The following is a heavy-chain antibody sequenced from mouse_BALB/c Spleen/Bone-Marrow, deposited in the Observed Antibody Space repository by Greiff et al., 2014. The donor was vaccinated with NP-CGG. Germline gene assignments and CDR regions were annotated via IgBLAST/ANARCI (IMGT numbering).Heavy chain of an antibody. CDR2: ISTYSGNT. D-gene: IGHD1-1*01. CDR1: GYTFTDYA. V-gene: IGHV1-67*01. J-gene: IGHJ4*01. CDR3: ARYGYGSSYYAMDY. Sequence: QVQLQQPGPELVRPGVSVKISCKGSGYTFTDYAMHWVKQSHAKSLEWIGVISTYSGNTNYNQKFKGKATMTVDKSSSTAYMELARLTSEDSAIYYCARYGYGSSYYAMDYWGQGPSVTAAS.